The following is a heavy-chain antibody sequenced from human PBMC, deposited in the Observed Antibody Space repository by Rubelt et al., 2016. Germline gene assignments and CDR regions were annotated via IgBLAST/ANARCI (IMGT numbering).Heavy chain of an antibody. CDR3: AKGQAVTCSEFDS. J-gene: IGHJ4*02. Sequence: GGGLIQPGGSLRLSCAASGFTLSSYAMSWVRQAPGKGLEWVSSISGSGGSTYYADSVKGRFTISRGNSKKTRYLQMNSLRAEDTAVYYCAKGQAVTCSEFDSWGQGTLVTVSS. D-gene: IGHD6-19*01. V-gene: IGHV3-23*01. CDR2: ISGSGGST. CDR1: GFTLSSYA.